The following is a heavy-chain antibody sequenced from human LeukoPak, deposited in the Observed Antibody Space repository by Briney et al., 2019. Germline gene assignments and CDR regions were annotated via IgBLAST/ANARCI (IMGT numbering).Heavy chain of an antibody. CDR3: AREDPTNKLDY. V-gene: IGHV1-46*01. J-gene: IGHJ4*02. Sequence: GASVKVYCKASGYTFTSYYMHWVRQAPGQGLEWMGIINPSGGNTSYAQKFQGRVTTTRDMSTSTVYMELSSLRSEDTAVYYCAREDPTNKLDYWGQGTLVTVSS. CDR2: INPSGGNT. D-gene: IGHD1/OR15-1a*01. CDR1: GYTFTSYY.